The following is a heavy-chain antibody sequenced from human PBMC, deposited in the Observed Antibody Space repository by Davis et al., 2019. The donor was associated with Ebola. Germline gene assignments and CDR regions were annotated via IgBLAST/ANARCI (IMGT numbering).Heavy chain of an antibody. V-gene: IGHV3-66*01. J-gene: IGHJ4*02. Sequence: GGSLRLSCAASGFSVTNNYMSWVRQAPGKGLEWVSLINSVGGILYADSVRARFTIFRDNSKNTLFLQMNSLRAEDTAVYYCVRSRGNNPSEREFDYWGQGTLVTVSS. D-gene: IGHD3-10*01. CDR3: VRSRGNNPSEREFDY. CDR1: GFSVTNNY. CDR2: INSVGGI.